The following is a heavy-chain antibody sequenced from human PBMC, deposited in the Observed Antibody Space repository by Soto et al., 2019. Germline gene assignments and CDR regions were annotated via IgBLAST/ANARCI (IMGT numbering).Heavy chain of an antibody. CDR1: GGSISSGDYY. D-gene: IGHD3-10*01. CDR2: IYYSGST. Sequence: QVQLQESGPGLVKPSQTLSLTCTVSGGSISSGDYYWSWIRQPPGKGLEWIGYIYYSGSTYYNPSLKSRVTISVDTSKNQFSLRLSSVTAADTAVFYCARGFGTLVRGIIREYSGMDVWGQGTTVTVSS. CDR3: ARGFGTLVRGIIREYSGMDV. V-gene: IGHV4-30-4*01. J-gene: IGHJ6*02.